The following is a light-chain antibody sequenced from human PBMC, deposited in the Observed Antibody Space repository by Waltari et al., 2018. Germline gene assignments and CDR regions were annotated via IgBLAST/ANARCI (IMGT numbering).Light chain of an antibody. V-gene: IGKV4-1*01. Sequence: DIVMTQSPEYLAVSLGERATINGKSRQSVFTPSNNKNYLAWYQQKPGQPPKLLIYWASTRESGVPDRFSGSWSGTDFTLTISSLQAEDVAVYYCQQYYTTLRTFGQGTKVEIK. CDR1: QSVFTPSNNKNY. J-gene: IGKJ1*01. CDR3: QQYYTTLRT. CDR2: WAS.